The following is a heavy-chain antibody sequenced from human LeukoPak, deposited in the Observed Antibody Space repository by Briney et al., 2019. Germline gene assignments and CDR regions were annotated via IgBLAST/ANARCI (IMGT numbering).Heavy chain of an antibody. D-gene: IGHD6-13*01. CDR1: GGSMNICY. V-gene: IGHV4-59*08. CDR3: ARSGVYTGYDAFDI. Sequence: PSETLSLTCSVSGGSMNICYWSSIRQPPGKGLEWIGYIYHRGSTNYNPSLKSRVTISVDTSKNQYSLTLSSVTAADTAVYYCARSGVYTGYDAFDIWGQGTRVTVSS. CDR2: IYHRGST. J-gene: IGHJ3*02.